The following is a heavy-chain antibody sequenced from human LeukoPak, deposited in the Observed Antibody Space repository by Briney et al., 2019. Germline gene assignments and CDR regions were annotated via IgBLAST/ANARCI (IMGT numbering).Heavy chain of an antibody. CDR1: GFTFSSYG. D-gene: IGHD3-3*01. V-gene: IGHV3-33*06. J-gene: IGHJ6*03. CDR2: IWYDGSNK. CDR3: AKTGRDFWSGYSWYYYYMDV. Sequence: PGGSLRLSCAASGFTFSSYGMHWVRQAPGKGLEWGAVIWYDGSNKYYADSVKGRFTISRDNSKNTLYLQMNSLRAEDTAVYYCAKTGRDFWSGYSWYYYYMDVWGKGTTGTVSS.